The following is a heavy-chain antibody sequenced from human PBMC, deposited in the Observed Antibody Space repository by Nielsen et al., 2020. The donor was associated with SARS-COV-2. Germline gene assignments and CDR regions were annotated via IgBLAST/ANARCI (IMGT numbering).Heavy chain of an antibody. CDR2: IRYDGSNK. V-gene: IGHV3-30*02. D-gene: IGHD3-22*01. J-gene: IGHJ4*02. CDR1: GLTFSSYG. Sequence: GESLKISCAASGLTFSSYGMHWVRQAPGKGLEWVAFIRYDGSNKYYADSVKGRFTISRDNSKNTLYLQMNSLRAEDTAVYYCAKDSQAGYYYDSSGYCLDYWGQGTLVTVSS. CDR3: AKDSQAGYYYDSSGYCLDY.